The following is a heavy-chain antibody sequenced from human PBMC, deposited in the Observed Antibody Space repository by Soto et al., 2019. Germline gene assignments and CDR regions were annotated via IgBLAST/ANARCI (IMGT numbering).Heavy chain of an antibody. D-gene: IGHD2-15*01. J-gene: IGHJ4*02. CDR1: GDSVSDNTAA. CDR2: TYYRSRWYN. Sequence: QVQLQPSGPGLVKPSQTLSLTCAISGDSVSDNTAAWNWIRQYTSRGLEWLGRTYYRSRWYNDYAISVRSRIIINQDTSKNQFSLQLNSVTREETAVSYCARDGGIALTTFDFWVQGSLVTVSS. CDR3: ARDGGIALTTFDF. V-gene: IGHV6-1*01.